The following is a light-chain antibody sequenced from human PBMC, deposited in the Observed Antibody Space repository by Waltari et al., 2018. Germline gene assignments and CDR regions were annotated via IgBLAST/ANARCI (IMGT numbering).Light chain of an antibody. J-gene: IGKJ1*01. CDR2: AAS. V-gene: IGKV1-6*01. CDR1: QAIRND. Sequence: AIQMTQSPSSLSASIGDRVTITCRASQAIRNDLGWYQQKPGKAPKLVIYAASSLQTGVPSRCSGSGSGTDFTLTITSLQPEDFAIYYCLQDANYPRTFGQGTKVEIK. CDR3: LQDANYPRT.